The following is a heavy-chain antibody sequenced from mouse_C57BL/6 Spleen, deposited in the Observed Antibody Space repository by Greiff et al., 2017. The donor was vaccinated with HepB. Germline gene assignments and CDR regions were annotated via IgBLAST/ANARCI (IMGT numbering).Heavy chain of an antibody. CDR1: GYTFTDYY. CDR3: ARSTGNYVDWFAY. CDR2: IYPGSGNT. J-gene: IGHJ3*01. Sequence: VQLQQSGAELVRPGASVKLSCKASGYTFTDYYINWVKQRPGQGLEWIARIYPGSGNTYYNEKFKGKATLTAEKSSSTAYMQLSSLTSEDSAVYFCARSTGNYVDWFAYWGQGTLVTVSA. D-gene: IGHD2-1*01. V-gene: IGHV1-76*01.